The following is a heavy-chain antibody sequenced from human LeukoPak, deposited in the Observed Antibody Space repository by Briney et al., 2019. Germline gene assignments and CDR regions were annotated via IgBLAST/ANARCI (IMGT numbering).Heavy chain of an antibody. CDR1: GFTLSSYE. D-gene: IGHD5-12*01. CDR3: ARGPSGYHNT. V-gene: IGHV3-23*01. Sequence: GGSLRLSCTVSGFTLSSYEMSWIRQAPGKGLEWVSSIDYSGGSSYYADSVKGRFTISRDNSKNTLYLQMNSLRAEDTAVYYCARGPSGYHNTGGQGTLVTVSS. CDR2: IDYSGGSS. J-gene: IGHJ4*02.